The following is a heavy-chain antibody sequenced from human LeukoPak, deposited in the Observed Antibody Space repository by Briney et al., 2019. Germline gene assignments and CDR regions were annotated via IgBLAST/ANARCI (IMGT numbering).Heavy chain of an antibody. Sequence: GGSLRLSCAASGFNLGSYGMSWVRQAPGKGLEWASSISNDGGGTFSADSVRGRFTISRDNSKNTLFLQMDSLRAEDTALYFCAKGSSGYFFDHWGQGSLVTVSS. D-gene: IGHD3-22*01. CDR2: ISNDGGGT. J-gene: IGHJ4*02. V-gene: IGHV3-23*01. CDR1: GFNLGSYG. CDR3: AKGSSGYFFDH.